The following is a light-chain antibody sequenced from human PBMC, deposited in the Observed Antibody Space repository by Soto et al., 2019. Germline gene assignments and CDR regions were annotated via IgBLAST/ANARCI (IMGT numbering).Light chain of an antibody. CDR2: EVS. CDR3: SSYISSSTPVL. Sequence: QSALTQPPSVSGSPGQSVTISCTGASSDVGSYDRVSWYQQPPGTAPKLMIYEVSNRPSGVPDRFSGSKSGNMASLTISGLQAEDEADYYCSSYISSSTPVLFGGGTKVTVL. V-gene: IGLV2-18*02. J-gene: IGLJ2*01. CDR1: SSDVGSYDR.